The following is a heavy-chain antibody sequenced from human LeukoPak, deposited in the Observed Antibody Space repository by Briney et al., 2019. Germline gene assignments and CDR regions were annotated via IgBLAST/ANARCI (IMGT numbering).Heavy chain of an antibody. V-gene: IGHV3-66*01. CDR3: ARDRVAAAESWWFDP. CDR1: GFTFSSYS. Sequence: GGSLRLSCAASGFTFSSYSMNWVRQAPGKGLEWVSVIYSGGSTYYADSVKGRFTISRDNSKNTLYLQMYSLRAEDTAVYYCARDRVAAAESWWFDPWGQGTLVTVSS. J-gene: IGHJ5*02. CDR2: IYSGGST. D-gene: IGHD6-13*01.